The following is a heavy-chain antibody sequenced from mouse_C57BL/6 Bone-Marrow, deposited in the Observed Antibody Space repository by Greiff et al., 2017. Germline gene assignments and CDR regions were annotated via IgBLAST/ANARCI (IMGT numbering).Heavy chain of an antibody. Sequence: VQLQQPGAELVKPGASVKMSCKASGYTFTSYWITWVKQRPGQGLEWIGDIYPGSGSTNYTEKFKSQATLTVDTYSSTAYLQLSSLTSEDSAVYYCARRDYYGSSYAMDYWGQGTSVTVSS. V-gene: IGHV1-55*01. J-gene: IGHJ4*01. D-gene: IGHD1-1*01. CDR1: GYTFTSYW. CDR3: ARRDYYGSSYAMDY. CDR2: IYPGSGST.